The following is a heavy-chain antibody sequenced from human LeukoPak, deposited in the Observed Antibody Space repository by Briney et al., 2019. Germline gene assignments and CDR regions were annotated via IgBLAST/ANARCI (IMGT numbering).Heavy chain of an antibody. J-gene: IGHJ4*02. CDR2: IYYSGST. Sequence: NSSETLSLTCTVSGGSISSYYWSWIRQPPGKGLEWIGYIYYSGSTNYNPSLKSRVTISVDTSKNQFSLKLSSVTAADTAVYYCARQVRWNYVGYYFDYWGQGTLVTVSS. CDR1: GGSISSYY. D-gene: IGHD1-7*01. V-gene: IGHV4-59*08. CDR3: ARQVRWNYVGYYFDY.